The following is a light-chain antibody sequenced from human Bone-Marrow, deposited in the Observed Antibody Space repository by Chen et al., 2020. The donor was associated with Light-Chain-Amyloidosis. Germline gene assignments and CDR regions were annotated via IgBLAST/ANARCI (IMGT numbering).Light chain of an antibody. J-gene: IGLJ3*02. V-gene: IGLV8-61*01. CDR3: MLYVDGGISV. CDR1: SGSVSTTKN. CDR2: ATT. Sequence: QTVVTQEPSLSVSPGETVTLTCGLSSGSVSTTKNPTWYQQTPGHAPRTLIYATTPRFSGVTDRFDGSILGTKLPSPSRGPRQMMNHNHCMLYVDGGISVFGGGTKLTVL.